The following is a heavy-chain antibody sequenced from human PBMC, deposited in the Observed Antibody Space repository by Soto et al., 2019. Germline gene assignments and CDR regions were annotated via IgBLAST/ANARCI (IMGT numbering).Heavy chain of an antibody. CDR1: GYTFTSYG. CDR3: ARLVGTMVRGVYYMDV. CDR2: ISAYHGNT. J-gene: IGHJ6*03. D-gene: IGHD3-10*01. Sequence: ASVKVSCKASGYTFTSYGISWVRQAPGQGLEWMGWISAYHGNTNYAQKLQGRVTMTTDTSTSTAYMELRSLRSDDTAVYYCARLVGTMVRGVYYMDVWGKGTTVTVS. V-gene: IGHV1-18*01.